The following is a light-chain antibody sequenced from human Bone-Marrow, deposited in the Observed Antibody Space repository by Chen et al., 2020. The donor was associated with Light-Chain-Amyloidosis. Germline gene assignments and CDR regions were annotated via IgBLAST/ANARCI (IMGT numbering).Light chain of an antibody. V-gene: IGLV2-14*01. Sequence: QSALTQPASVSGSPGQSITISCTGTSSEVGGDNYVSWYQQHPDKAPKLMIYEVTNRPSWVPDRFSGSKSDNTASLTISGLQTEDEADYFCSSYTIPNTLVFGSGTRVTVL. CDR2: EVT. CDR3: SSYTIPNTLV. J-gene: IGLJ1*01. CDR1: SSEVGGDNY.